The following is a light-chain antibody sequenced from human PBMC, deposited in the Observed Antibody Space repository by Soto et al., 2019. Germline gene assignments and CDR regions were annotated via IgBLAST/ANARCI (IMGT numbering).Light chain of an antibody. CDR1: SSNIGSNY. J-gene: IGLJ3*02. CDR3: AAWDGSLSGWV. CDR2: SNN. V-gene: IGLV1-47*02. Sequence: QSVLTQPPSASGTPGQRVTISCSGSSSNIGSNYVYWYQQLPGTAPKLLIYSNNQQPSGVPDRFSGSKSGTSASLAISGLRSEDEADYYCAAWDGSLSGWVFGGGTKLTVL.